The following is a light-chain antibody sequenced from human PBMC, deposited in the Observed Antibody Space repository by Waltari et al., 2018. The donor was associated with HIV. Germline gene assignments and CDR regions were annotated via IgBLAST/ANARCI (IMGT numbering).Light chain of an antibody. CDR1: QSVLYSSNNKNY. CDR2: WAS. V-gene: IGKV4-1*01. Sequence: DIVMTQSPDSLAVSLGERASINCKSSQSVLYSSNNKNYLAWYQQKSGQPPKLLISWASTRESGVPDRFSGSGSGTDFTLTISSLQAEDVAVYYCQQYYDSPFTFGQGTRLEIK. J-gene: IGKJ5*01. CDR3: QQYYDSPFT.